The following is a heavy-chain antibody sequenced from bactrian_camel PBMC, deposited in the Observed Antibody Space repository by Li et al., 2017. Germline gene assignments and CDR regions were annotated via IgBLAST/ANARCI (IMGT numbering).Heavy chain of an antibody. CDR3: AADYGSMHWAVRGGVRRADFGY. V-gene: IGHV3S53*01. J-gene: IGHJ6*01. Sequence: HVQLVESGGGSVQAGGSLTLSCAASGYSHSSATMGWFRQAPRKGLEWVSTITSGGTPYYADSVKGRFTISKDNAKNTLYLQMNSLKPEDTAMYYCAADYGSMHWAVRGGVRRADFGYWGQGTQVTVS. CDR1: GYSHSSAT. CDR2: ITSGGTP. D-gene: IGHD7*01.